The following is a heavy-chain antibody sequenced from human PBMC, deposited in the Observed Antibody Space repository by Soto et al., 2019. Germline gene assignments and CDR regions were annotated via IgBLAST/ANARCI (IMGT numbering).Heavy chain of an antibody. CDR2: ISSSSSYI. Sequence: EVQLVESGGGLVKPGGSLRLSCAASGFTFSSYSMNWVRQAPGKGLEWVSSISSSSSYIYYADSVKGRFTISRDNAKNSLYLQMNSLRAEDTAVYYCARDGSSGWYSGYFQHWGQGTLVTVSS. CDR1: GFTFSSYS. J-gene: IGHJ1*01. V-gene: IGHV3-21*01. CDR3: ARDGSSGWYSGYFQH. D-gene: IGHD6-19*01.